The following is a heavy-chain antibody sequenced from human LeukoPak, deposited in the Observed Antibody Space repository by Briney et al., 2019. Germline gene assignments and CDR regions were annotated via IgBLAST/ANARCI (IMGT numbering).Heavy chain of an antibody. CDR3: ARPLDSSWGSFDY. CDR1: GGSISSSSYY. CDR2: IYYSGST. J-gene: IGHJ4*02. Sequence: SETLSLACTVSGGSISSSSYYWGWIRQPPGKGLEWIGSIYYSGSTYYNPSLKSRVTISVDTSKNQFSLKLSSVTAADTAVYYCARPLDSSWGSFDYWGQGTLVTVSS. D-gene: IGHD6-13*01. V-gene: IGHV4-39*01.